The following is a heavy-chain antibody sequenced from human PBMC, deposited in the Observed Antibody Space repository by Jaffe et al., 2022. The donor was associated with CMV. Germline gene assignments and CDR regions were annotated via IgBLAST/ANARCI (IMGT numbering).Heavy chain of an antibody. CDR2: IYYTGST. D-gene: IGHD2-21*02. CDR3: ARTTAQPSRWYFGL. J-gene: IGHJ2*01. V-gene: IGHV4-59*12. CDR1: GGSINGYF. Sequence: QVQLQESGPGLVKPSETLSLTCTVSGGSINGYFWSWVRQPPGRGLEWIGDIYYTGSTYYNPSLKSRVTVTADTSTNQFSLELRSVTAADTAVYYCARTTAQPSRWYFGLWGRGTLVTVSS.